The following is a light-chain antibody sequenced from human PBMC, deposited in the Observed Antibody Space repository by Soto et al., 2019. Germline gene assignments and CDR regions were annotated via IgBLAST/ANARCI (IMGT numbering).Light chain of an antibody. CDR3: QQYDGSPRYT. CDR1: QRIRSTY. CDR2: DAS. Sequence: EILLTRSPGTLSLSPGDSATLSCRASQRIRSTYLAWYQQKPGQAPRLLMFDASSRATGIPDRFSGSGSGTDFYLTISRLEPEDFAVYYCQQYDGSPRYTFGQGTKLEIK. V-gene: IGKV3-20*01. J-gene: IGKJ2*01.